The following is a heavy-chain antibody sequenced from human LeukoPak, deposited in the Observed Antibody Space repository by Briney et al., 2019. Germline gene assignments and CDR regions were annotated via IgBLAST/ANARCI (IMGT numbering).Heavy chain of an antibody. CDR3: TRVGYIDEGIDY. CDR1: GFSFSTYW. CDR2: IKEDGSQK. D-gene: IGHD5-24*01. J-gene: IGHJ4*02. Sequence: GGSLRLSCAASGFSFSTYWMAWVHQAPGKGLEWVANIKEDGSQKYHVDSVKGRFTISRDNAKNSLYLQMNSLRAEDTAIYYCTRVGYIDEGIDYWGQGTLVTVSS. V-gene: IGHV3-7*04.